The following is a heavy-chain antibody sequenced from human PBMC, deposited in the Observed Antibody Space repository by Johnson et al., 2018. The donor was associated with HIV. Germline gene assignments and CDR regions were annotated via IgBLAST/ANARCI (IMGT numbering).Heavy chain of an antibody. Sequence: VQLVESGGGLVKPGGSLRLSCAASGFTFSNAWMSWVRQAPGKGLEWVGRIKSKTDGGTTEYAASVKGRFTISRDDSKRIAYLQMNSLKTEDKAVYYCTRDRGYNFWSGYYGLDAFDIWGQGTMVTVSS. D-gene: IGHD3-3*01. CDR3: TRDRGYNFWSGYYGLDAFDI. CDR1: GFTFSNAW. CDR2: IKSKTDGGTT. V-gene: IGHV3-15*01. J-gene: IGHJ3*02.